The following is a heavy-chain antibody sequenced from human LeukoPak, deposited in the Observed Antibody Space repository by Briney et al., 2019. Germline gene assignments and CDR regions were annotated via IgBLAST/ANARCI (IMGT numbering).Heavy chain of an antibody. V-gene: IGHV3-30*02. J-gene: IGHJ4*02. D-gene: IGHD3-10*01. CDR1: GFTFSSYG. Sequence: GGSLRLSCAASGFTFSSYGMHWVRQAPGKGLEWVAFIRYDGSNKYYADSVKGRFTISRDNSKNTLYLQMNSLRAEDTAVYYCAQESPEELLWFGELPGSWGQGTLVTVSS. CDR3: AQESPEELLWFGELPGS. CDR2: IRYDGSNK.